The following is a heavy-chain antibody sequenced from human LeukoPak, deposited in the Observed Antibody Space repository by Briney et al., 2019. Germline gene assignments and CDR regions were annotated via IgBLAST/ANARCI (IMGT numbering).Heavy chain of an antibody. D-gene: IGHD3-10*01. CDR3: ARRSTVIRGVLEEAFDY. CDR2: IYPGDSET. CDR1: GNSFNNHF. V-gene: IGHV5-51*01. Sequence: GESLKISCKGSGNSFNNHFIGWVRQMTGKGLEWMGIIYPGDSETRYSPSFQGQVTISADKSISTAYLQWSSLEASDTAMYYCARRSTVIRGVLEEAFDYWGQGTLVIVSS. J-gene: IGHJ4*02.